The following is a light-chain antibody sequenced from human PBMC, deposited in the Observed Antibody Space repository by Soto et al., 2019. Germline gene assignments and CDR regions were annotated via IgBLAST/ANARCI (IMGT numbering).Light chain of an antibody. Sequence: DIQMTQSPSTLSASVGDRVTITCRASQSISSWLAWYQQKPGKAPKLLIYDASSLESGVSSRFSGSGSGTEFTLTISSLQPDDFATYYCQQYNSYSWTFGQGTRLEI. J-gene: IGKJ5*01. CDR1: QSISSW. V-gene: IGKV1-5*01. CDR2: DAS. CDR3: QQYNSYSWT.